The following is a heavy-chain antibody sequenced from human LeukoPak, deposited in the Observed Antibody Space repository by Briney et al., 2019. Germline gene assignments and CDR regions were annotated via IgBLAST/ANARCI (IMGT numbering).Heavy chain of an antibody. CDR3: ARRADNDYGDFWSRFDP. D-gene: IGHD4-17*01. CDR2: IYPGDSDT. V-gene: IGHV5-51*01. J-gene: IGHJ5*02. CDR1: GYSFTSYW. Sequence: GESLKISCKGSGYSFTSYWIGWVRQMPGKGLEWMGIIYPGDSDTRYSPSFQGQVTISADKSISTAYLQWSSLKASDTAMYYCARRADNDYGDFWSRFDPWGQGTLVTVSS.